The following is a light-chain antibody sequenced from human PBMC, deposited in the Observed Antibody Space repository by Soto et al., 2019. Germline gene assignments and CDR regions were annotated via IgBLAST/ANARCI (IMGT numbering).Light chain of an antibody. J-gene: IGLJ2*01. CDR1: SSDVGGYNY. CDR3: SSYTSSSPLHVV. CDR2: DVS. Sequence: QSALTQPASVSGSPGQSITISCTGTSSDVGGYNYVSWYQQHPGKAPKLMIYDVSNRPSGVSNRFSGSKSGNTASLTISGLQCEDEADCYCSSYTSSSPLHVVFGGGTKVTVL. V-gene: IGLV2-14*01.